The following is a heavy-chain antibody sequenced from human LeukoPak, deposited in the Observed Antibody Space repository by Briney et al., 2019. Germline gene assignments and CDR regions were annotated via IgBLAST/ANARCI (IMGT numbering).Heavy chain of an antibody. CDR1: GGSITSSFY. CDR3: AREGIAVAGTGLDY. V-gene: IGHV4-59*01. CDR2: IYNSGGT. Sequence: PSETLSLTCTVSGGSITSSFYWSWIRQSPGKGLEWIGYIYNSGGTKYNPSLKSRLTISVDTSKNQFSLNLSSVTAADTAVYYCAREGIAVAGTGLDYWGQGTLVTVSS. J-gene: IGHJ4*02. D-gene: IGHD6-19*01.